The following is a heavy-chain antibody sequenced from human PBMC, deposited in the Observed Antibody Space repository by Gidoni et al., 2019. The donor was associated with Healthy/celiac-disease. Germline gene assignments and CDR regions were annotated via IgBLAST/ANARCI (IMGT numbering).Heavy chain of an antibody. CDR1: GGSVSSGSYY. J-gene: IGHJ4*02. CDR3: ARERCSGGSCYFDY. CDR2: IYYSGST. D-gene: IGHD2-15*01. V-gene: IGHV4-61*01. Sequence: QVQLQESGPGLVKPSETLSLTCTVSGGSVSSGSYYWSWIRQPPGKGLEWIGYIYYSGSTNYNPSLKSRVTISVATSKNQFSLKLGSVTAADTAVYYCARERCSGGSCYFDYWGQGTLVTVSS.